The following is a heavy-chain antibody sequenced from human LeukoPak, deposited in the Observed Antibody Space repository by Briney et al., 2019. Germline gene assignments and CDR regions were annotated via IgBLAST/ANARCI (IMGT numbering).Heavy chain of an antibody. V-gene: IGHV3-21*01. D-gene: IGHD3-10*01. J-gene: IGHJ4*02. CDR3: ARDFEGTYYYGSGSLCD. CDR2: ISSSSSYI. Sequence: GGSLRLSCAASGFTFSSYSMNWVRQAPGKGLEWVPSISSSSSYIYYADSVKGRFTISRDNAKNSLYLQMNSLRAEDTAVYYCARDFEGTYYYGSGSLCDWGQGTLVTVSS. CDR1: GFTFSSYS.